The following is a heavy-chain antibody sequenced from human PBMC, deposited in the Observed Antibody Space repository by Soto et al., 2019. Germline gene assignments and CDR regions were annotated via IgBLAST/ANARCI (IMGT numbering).Heavy chain of an antibody. J-gene: IGHJ6*02. CDR3: ATRSSGYYYYYYGMDV. CDR1: VGSFSSGSYY. CDR2: IYYSGST. V-gene: IGHV4-61*01. D-gene: IGHD3-22*01. Sequence: SETLSLTCTVSVGSFSSGSYYGSWIRQPPGKGLEWIGYIYYSGSTNYNPSLKSRVTISVDTSKNQFSLKLSSVTAADTAVYYCATRSSGYYYYYYGMDVWGQGTTVTVSS.